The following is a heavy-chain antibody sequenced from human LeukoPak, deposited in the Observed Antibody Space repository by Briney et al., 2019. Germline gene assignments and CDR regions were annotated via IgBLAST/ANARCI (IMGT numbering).Heavy chain of an antibody. Sequence: SETLSLTCTVSGGSISSYYWSWIRQPPGKGLEWVGYIYYSGSTNYNPSLKSRVTISVDTSKNQFSLKLSSVTAADTAVYYSARDREVRGVNGGFDPWGQGTLVTVSS. D-gene: IGHD3-10*01. V-gene: IGHV4-59*01. CDR3: ARDREVRGVNGGFDP. CDR1: GGSISSYY. J-gene: IGHJ5*02. CDR2: IYYSGST.